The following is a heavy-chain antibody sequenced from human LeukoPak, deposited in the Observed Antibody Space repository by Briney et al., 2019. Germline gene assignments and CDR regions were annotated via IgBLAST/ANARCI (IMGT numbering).Heavy chain of an antibody. V-gene: IGHV3-21*01. Sequence: GGSLRLSCAASGFTFSSYSMNWVRQAPGKGLEWVSSISSSSSYIYYADSVKGRFTISRDNAKNSLYLQMNSLRAEDTAVYYCARDFPYYYDSSGYYSLVYWGQGTLVTVSS. J-gene: IGHJ4*02. CDR2: ISSSSSYI. CDR1: GFTFSSYS. D-gene: IGHD3-22*01. CDR3: ARDFPYYYDSSGYYSLVY.